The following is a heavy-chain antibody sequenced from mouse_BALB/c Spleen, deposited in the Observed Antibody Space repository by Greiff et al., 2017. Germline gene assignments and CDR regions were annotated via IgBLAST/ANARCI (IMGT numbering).Heavy chain of an antibody. J-gene: IGHJ2*01. Sequence: EVQLVESGGGLVQPGGSLRLSCAASGFTFSSFGMHWDRQAPEKGLEWVAYISSGSSTIYYADTVKGRFTISRDNPKNTLFLQMTSLRSEDTAMYYCARASITTATFDYWGQGTTLTVSS. CDR3: ARASITTATFDY. V-gene: IGHV5-17*02. D-gene: IGHD1-2*01. CDR1: GFTFSSFG. CDR2: ISSGSSTI.